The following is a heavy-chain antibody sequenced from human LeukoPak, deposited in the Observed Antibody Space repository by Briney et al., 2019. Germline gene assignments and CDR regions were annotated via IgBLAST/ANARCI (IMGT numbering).Heavy chain of an antibody. J-gene: IGHJ4*02. V-gene: IGHV3-49*04. Sequence: GGSLRLSCTASGFTFGDYAMSWVRQAPGKGLEWVGFIRSKTYGGTTEYAASVKGRFTISRDDSKSIADLQMNSLKTEDTAVYYCIRDLSMIVVPFFDYWGQGTLVTVSS. D-gene: IGHD3-22*01. CDR2: IRSKTYGGTT. CDR3: IRDLSMIVVPFFDY. CDR1: GFTFGDYA.